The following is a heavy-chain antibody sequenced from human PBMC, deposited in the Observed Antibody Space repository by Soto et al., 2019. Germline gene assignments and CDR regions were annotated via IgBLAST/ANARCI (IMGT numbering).Heavy chain of an antibody. J-gene: IGHJ6*01. CDR2: IYYSGST. CDR1: GGSISSGGYY. D-gene: IGHD2-2*01. V-gene: IGHV4-31*03. Sequence: TLSLTCTVSGGSISSGGYYWSWIRQHPGKGLEWIGYIYYSGSTYYNPSLKSRVTISVDTSKNQLSLKLSSVTAADTAVHYCSRAGHVVVPASIISPDTYYYYYGMGVCGQGTTVTVSS. CDR3: SRAGHVVVPASIISPDTYYYYYGMGV.